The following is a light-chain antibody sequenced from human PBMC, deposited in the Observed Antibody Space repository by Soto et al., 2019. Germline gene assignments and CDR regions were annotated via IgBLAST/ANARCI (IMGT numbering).Light chain of an antibody. V-gene: IGKV1-16*01. Sequence: DIEMTQSPSSLSASMGDRVTITCRASQAVDNDLAWFQQKPGQAPKSLIYATSRLQSGVPPRFSGSGSVTEFTLTITSLQPDDFGTYYCLQYTSYPLTFGGGTTVEI. CDR2: ATS. CDR1: QAVDND. J-gene: IGKJ4*01. CDR3: LQYTSYPLT.